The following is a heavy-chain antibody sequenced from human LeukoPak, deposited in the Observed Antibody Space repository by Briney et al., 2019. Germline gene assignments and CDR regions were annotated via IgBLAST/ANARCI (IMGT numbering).Heavy chain of an antibody. CDR1: GFTVSSNY. CDR3: ARLALYYDYVWGSYTNYYFDY. Sequence: QSGGSLRLSCAASGFTVSSNYMSWVRQAPGKGLEWVSVIYSGGSTYYADSEKGRFTISRDNSKNTLYLQMNSLRAEDTAVYYCARLALYYDYVWGSYTNYYFDYWGQGTLVTVSS. CDR2: IYSGGST. V-gene: IGHV3-53*01. J-gene: IGHJ4*02. D-gene: IGHD3-16*01.